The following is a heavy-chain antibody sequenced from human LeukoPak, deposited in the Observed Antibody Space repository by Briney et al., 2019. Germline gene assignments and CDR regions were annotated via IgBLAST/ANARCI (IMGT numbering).Heavy chain of an antibody. J-gene: IGHJ4*02. D-gene: IGHD6-13*01. CDR2: ISSSSSYI. Sequence: PGGSLRLSCAASGFTFSSYSMNWVRQAPGKGLEWVSSISSSSSYIYYPDSVKGRFTISRDNAKNSLYLQMNSLRAEDTAVYYCASSWGRDYWGQGTLVTVSS. CDR1: GFTFSSYS. V-gene: IGHV3-21*01. CDR3: ASSWGRDY.